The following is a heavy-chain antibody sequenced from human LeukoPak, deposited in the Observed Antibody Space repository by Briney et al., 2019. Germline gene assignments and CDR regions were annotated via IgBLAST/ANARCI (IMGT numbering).Heavy chain of an antibody. CDR3: AARFRDGLDI. J-gene: IGHJ3*02. CDR2: ISGEGGST. V-gene: IGHV3-74*01. CDR1: GFPFSSSW. Sequence: SGGSLRLSCAASGFPFSSSWVHWVRQVPGKGLVWVSRISGEGGSTEYADSVKGRFAISRDNAKNTLYLQMNSLRAEDTAVYYCAARFRDGLDIWGQGTMVTVSS.